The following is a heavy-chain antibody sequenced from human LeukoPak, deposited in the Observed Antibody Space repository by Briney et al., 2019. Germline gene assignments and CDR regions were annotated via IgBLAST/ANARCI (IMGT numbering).Heavy chain of an antibody. V-gene: IGHV3-74*01. CDR2: INSDGSSI. D-gene: IGHD4-23*01. CDR1: GFTFSSYW. CDR3: ARGLGGNSAAFDI. Sequence: GGSLRLSCAASGFTFSSYWMHWVRQAPGKGLVWVSRINSDGSSIIYADSVKGRFTISRDNFRNTVYLQMNSLRAEDTAVYYCARGLGGNSAAFDIWGQGTMVTVSS. J-gene: IGHJ3*02.